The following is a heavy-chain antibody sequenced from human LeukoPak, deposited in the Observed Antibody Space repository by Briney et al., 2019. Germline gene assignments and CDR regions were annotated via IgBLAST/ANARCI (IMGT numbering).Heavy chain of an antibody. D-gene: IGHD3-10*01. J-gene: IGHJ4*02. Sequence: GESLKISCKGPGYSFTSYWIGWVRQMPGKGLEWMGNIYLGDSDTKYSPSFQGQVTISVDKSTSTAYLQWNSLKASDTAIYCCARRGYGSGSIGYFDSWGQGTLVTVSS. CDR3: ARRGYGSGSIGYFDS. CDR2: IYLGDSDT. CDR1: GYSFTSYW. V-gene: IGHV5-51*01.